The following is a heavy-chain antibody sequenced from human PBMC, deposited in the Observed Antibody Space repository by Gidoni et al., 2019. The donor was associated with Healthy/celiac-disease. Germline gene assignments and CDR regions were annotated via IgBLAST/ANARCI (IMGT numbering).Heavy chain of an antibody. V-gene: IGHV1-2*06. CDR3: ARGPILVGGGMDV. Sequence: QVQLLQSGAAVTKPGASVKVSCQSSGYTFTGYYMHWVRPAPGQGLEWMGRINHNSGGTNYAQKFQGRVTMTRETSISTAYMELSRMRSDDTAVYYCARGPILVGGGMDVWGQGTTVTVSS. CDR1: GYTFTGYY. D-gene: IGHD1-26*01. CDR2: INHNSGGT. J-gene: IGHJ6*02.